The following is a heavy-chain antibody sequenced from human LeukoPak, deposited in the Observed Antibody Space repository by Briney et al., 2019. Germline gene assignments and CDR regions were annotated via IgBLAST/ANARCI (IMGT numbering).Heavy chain of an antibody. CDR2: IIPIFGTA. D-gene: IGHD3-10*01. J-gene: IGHJ6*04. CDR1: GGTFSSYA. CDR3: ARDGLGCDGSGSYYNALYYYYGMDV. Sequence: GASVKVSCKASGGTFSSYAISWVRQAPGQGLEWMGGIIPIFGTANYAQKFQGRVTITADESTSTAYMELSSLRSEDTAVYYCARDGLGCDGSGSYYNALYYYYGMDVWGKGTTVTVSS. V-gene: IGHV1-69*01.